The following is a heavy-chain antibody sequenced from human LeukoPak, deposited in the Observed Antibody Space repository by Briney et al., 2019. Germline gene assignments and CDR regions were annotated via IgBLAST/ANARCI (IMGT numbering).Heavy chain of an antibody. J-gene: IGHJ3*02. Sequence: SSETLSLTCTVSGGSISSSSYYWGWIRQPPGKGLEWIGSIYYSGSTYYNPSLKSRVTISVDTSKNQFSLKLSSVTAADTAVYYCASRTGLYKHVDSSHAFDIWGQGTMVTVSS. CDR1: GGSISSSSYY. CDR3: ASRTGLYKHVDSSHAFDI. D-gene: IGHD2-8*01. V-gene: IGHV4-39*07. CDR2: IYYSGST.